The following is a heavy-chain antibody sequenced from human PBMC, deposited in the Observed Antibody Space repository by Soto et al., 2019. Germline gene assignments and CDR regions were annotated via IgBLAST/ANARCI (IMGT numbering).Heavy chain of an antibody. CDR3: ARRPAGSYYYDSGYYYGMDV. CDR2: IYYSGST. V-gene: IGHV4-39*01. D-gene: IGHD3-10*01. J-gene: IGHJ6*02. Sequence: KPSETLSLTCTVSGGSSSSSSYYWGWIRQPPGKGLEWIGTIYYSGSTYYNPSLKSRVTISVDTSKNQFSLKLNSVTAADTAVYYCARRPAGSYYYDSGYYYGMDVWGQGSTVTAP. CDR1: GGSSSSSSYY.